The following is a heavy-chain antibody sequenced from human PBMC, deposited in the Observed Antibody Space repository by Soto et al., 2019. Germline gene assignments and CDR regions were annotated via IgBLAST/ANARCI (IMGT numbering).Heavy chain of an antibody. CDR2: INPNSCGT. J-gene: IGHJ4*02. D-gene: IGHD2-15*01. Sequence: QVQLVQSGAEVKKPGASVKVSCKASGYTFTGYYMHWVRQAPGQGREWVGWINPNSCGTNLAQKFQGWVNMTRDTYISTAYMELSTLGSDDSAVYYCARGAGIVVVAAATRREYYFAYWRQGTLVAVSS. CDR3: ARGAGIVVVAAATRREYYFAY. CDR1: GYTFTGYY. V-gene: IGHV1-2*04.